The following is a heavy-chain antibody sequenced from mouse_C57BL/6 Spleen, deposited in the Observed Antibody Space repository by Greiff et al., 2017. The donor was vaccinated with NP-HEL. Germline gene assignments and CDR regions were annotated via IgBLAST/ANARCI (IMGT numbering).Heavy chain of an antibody. CDR3: ARSGAQATFYAMDY. Sequence: EVQLHQSGPVLVKPGASVKMSCKASGYTFTDYYMNWVKQSHGKSLEWIGVINPYNGGTSYNQKFKGKATLTVDKSSSTAYMELNSLTSEDSAVYYCARSGAQATFYAMDYWGQGTSVTVSS. J-gene: IGHJ4*01. CDR1: GYTFTDYY. V-gene: IGHV1-19*01. CDR2: INPYNGGT. D-gene: IGHD3-2*02.